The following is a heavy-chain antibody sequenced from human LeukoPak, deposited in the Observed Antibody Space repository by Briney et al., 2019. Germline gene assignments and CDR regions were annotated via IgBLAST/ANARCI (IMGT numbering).Heavy chain of an antibody. J-gene: IGHJ5*02. D-gene: IGHD2-15*01. Sequence: GGSLRLSCAASGFTVTSNYMSWVRQAPGKGLEWVSVIYGGGSTYYADSVKGRFTISRDNSKNTLYLQMNSLRAEDTSVYYCAKVMLYCSGGSCYDWFDPWGQGTLVTVSS. CDR1: GFTVTSNY. CDR2: IYGGGST. CDR3: AKVMLYCSGGSCYDWFDP. V-gene: IGHV3-53*05.